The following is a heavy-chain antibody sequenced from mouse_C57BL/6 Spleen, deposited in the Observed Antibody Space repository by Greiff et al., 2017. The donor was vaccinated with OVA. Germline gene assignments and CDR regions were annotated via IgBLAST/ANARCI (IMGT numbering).Heavy chain of an antibody. J-gene: IGHJ2*01. CDR2: ISSGGSYT. Sequence: EVQLQESGGDLVKPGGSLKLSCAASGFTFSSYGMSWVRQTPDKRLEWVATISSGGSYTYYPDSVKGRFTISREKAKNTLYLQMSSLKSEDTAMYYCARHGYIDYWGQGTTLTVSS. CDR3: ARHGYIDY. V-gene: IGHV5-6*01. CDR1: GFTFSSYG.